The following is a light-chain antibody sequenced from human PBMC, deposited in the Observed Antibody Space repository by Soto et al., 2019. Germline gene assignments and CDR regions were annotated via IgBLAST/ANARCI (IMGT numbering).Light chain of an antibody. Sequence: EIVLTQSPATLSLSPGERATLSCRASQSVSSYLAWYQQKPGQAPRLLIYDASNRATGIPARFSGSGSGTEFTLPISSLEPEDVAASYCQQRNNWPRTFGGGTKVDIK. CDR1: QSVSSY. CDR3: QQRNNWPRT. V-gene: IGKV3-11*01. CDR2: DAS. J-gene: IGKJ4*01.